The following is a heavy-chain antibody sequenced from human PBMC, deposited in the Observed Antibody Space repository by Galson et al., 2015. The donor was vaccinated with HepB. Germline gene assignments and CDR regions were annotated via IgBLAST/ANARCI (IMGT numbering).Heavy chain of an antibody. Sequence: SLRLSCAASGFTFSDYHMSWIRQAPGKGLEWVSWISSRGSTIYYADSVKGRFTISRDNTKNSLYLQMNSLRAEDTAVYYCARGAMVYASKGPWFDPWGQGTLVTVSS. CDR1: GFTFSDYH. J-gene: IGHJ5*02. CDR2: ISSRGSTI. CDR3: ARGAMVYASKGPWFDP. D-gene: IGHD2-8*01. V-gene: IGHV3-11*01.